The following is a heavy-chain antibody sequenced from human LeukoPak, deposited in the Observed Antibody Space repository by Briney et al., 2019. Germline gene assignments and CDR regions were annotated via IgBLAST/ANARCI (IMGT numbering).Heavy chain of an antibody. V-gene: IGHV1-8*01. Sequence: ASVKVSCKASGYTFTSYDINWVRQATGQGLEWMGWMNPNSGNTGYAQKFQGRVTMTRNTSISTAYMELRSLRSEDTAVYYCATGVMITFGGATGFDAFDIWGQGTMVTVSS. D-gene: IGHD3-16*01. J-gene: IGHJ3*02. CDR2: MNPNSGNT. CDR3: ATGVMITFGGATGFDAFDI. CDR1: GYTFTSYD.